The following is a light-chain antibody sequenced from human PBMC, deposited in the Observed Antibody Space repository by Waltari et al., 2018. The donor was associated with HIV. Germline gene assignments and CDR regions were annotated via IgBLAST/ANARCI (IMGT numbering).Light chain of an antibody. V-gene: IGLV3-21*04. J-gene: IGLJ2*01. CDR1: NIGSKS. CDR2: YDS. Sequence: SYVLTQPPSVSVAPGKTARITCGGNNIGSKSVHWYQQKPGQAPVLVIYYDSDRPSGIPERFSGSNSGNTATLTISRVEAGDEADYYCQVWDSSSDHTSVVFGG. CDR3: QVWDSSSDHTSVV.